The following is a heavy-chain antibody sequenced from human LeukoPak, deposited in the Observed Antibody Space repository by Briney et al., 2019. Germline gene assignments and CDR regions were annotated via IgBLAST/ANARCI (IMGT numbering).Heavy chain of an antibody. CDR1: GFTFSNYW. D-gene: IGHD3-10*02. J-gene: IGHJ6*04. Sequence: GGSLRLSCAASGFTFSNYWMHWVRQTPGKGLVWVSFINPDGSTTNYADSVKGRFTISRDNAKNSLYLQMNSLRAEDTAVYYCAELGITMIGGVWGKGTTVTISS. CDR2: INPDGSTT. CDR3: AELGITMIGGV. V-gene: IGHV3-74*01.